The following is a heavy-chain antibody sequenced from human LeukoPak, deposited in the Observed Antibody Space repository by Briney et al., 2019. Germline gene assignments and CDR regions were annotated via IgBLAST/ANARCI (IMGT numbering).Heavy chain of an antibody. J-gene: IGHJ4*02. CDR3: ARDMFGYGDAHPGY. CDR2: IYSGGST. V-gene: IGHV3-53*01. Sequence: GGSLRLSCAASGFTVSSNYMSWVRQAPGKGLEWVSVIYSGGSTYYADSVKGRFTISRDNAKNSLYLQMNSLRAEDTAVYYCARDMFGYGDAHPGYWGQGTLVTVSS. CDR1: GFTVSSNY. D-gene: IGHD3-10*02.